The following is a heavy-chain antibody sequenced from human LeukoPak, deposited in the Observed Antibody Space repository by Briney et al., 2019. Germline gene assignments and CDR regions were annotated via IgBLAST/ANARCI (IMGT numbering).Heavy chain of an antibody. CDR1: GFSVSGTH. Sequence: GGSLRLSCAASGFSVSGTHMSWVRQAPGKGLEWVSAMYTGGTTYYADSVQGRFTIYRDNSKNTLYLQMNSRRAEDTAVYYCAKDEATSGGGLASWGQGTLVSVSS. CDR2: MYTGGTT. D-gene: IGHD3-16*01. J-gene: IGHJ4*02. V-gene: IGHV3-53*01. CDR3: AKDEATSGGGLAS.